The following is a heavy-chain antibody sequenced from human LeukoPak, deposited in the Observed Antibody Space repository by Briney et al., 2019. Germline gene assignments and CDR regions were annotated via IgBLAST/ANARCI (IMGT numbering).Heavy chain of an antibody. CDR3: ARYDSSGYSFDY. J-gene: IGHJ4*02. V-gene: IGHV4-30-4*01. CDR1: GGSISSGDYY. Sequence: SQTLSLTCTVSGGSISSGDYYWSWIRQPPGTGLEWIGYIYYSGSTYYNPSLKSRVTISVDTSKSQFSLKLSSVTAADTAVYYCARYDSSGYSFDYWGQGTLVTVSS. CDR2: IYYSGST. D-gene: IGHD3-22*01.